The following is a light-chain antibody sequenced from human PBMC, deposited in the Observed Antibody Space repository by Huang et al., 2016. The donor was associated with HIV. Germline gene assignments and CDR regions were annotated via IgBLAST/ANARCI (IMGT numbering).Light chain of an antibody. CDR3: QQYNNWPRT. CDR2: GAS. V-gene: IGKV3D-15*01. Sequence: EIVMTQSPATLSVSPGERATLSCRASQSVNSNLVWYQQKPGQAPRLLIYGASTRATGNPARFNGSGSGKEFTRTISSLQSEDFAVYFCQQYNNWPRTFGQGTKVEIK. CDR1: QSVNSN. J-gene: IGKJ1*01.